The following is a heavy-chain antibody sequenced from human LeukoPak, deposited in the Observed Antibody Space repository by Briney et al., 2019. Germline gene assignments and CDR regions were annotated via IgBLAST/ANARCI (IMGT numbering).Heavy chain of an antibody. CDR1: GFTFSGYA. D-gene: IGHD3-22*01. CDR2: ISSSGSYI. J-gene: IGHJ4*02. V-gene: IGHV3-21*01. CDR3: ARDYDRSGYSDS. Sequence: GGSLRLSCAASGFTFSGYAINWVRQAPGKGLEWVSCISSSGSYIYYADSVRGRFTISRDNAKNSLYLQMNSLRVEDTAVYYCARDYDRSGYSDSWGQGTLVTVSS.